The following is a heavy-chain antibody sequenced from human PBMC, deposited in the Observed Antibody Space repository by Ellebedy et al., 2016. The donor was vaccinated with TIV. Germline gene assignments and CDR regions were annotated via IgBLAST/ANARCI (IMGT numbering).Heavy chain of an antibody. V-gene: IGHV4-59*08. D-gene: IGHD2-21*02. J-gene: IGHJ4*02. Sequence: GSLRLSCSVSGGAIGTYYWSWVRQSPGKGLEWIGYVDHIGKTNDNPSFKSRATISVDTPKNQFSLKLKSVTAADTALYFCAGTTRLGDFVFDAWGQGILVSVSS. CDR2: VDHIGKT. CDR3: AGTTRLGDFVFDA. CDR1: GGAIGTYY.